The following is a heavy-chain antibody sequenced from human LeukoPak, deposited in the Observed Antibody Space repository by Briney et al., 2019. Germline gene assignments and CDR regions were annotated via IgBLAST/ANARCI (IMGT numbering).Heavy chain of an antibody. CDR3: ASVDYYGSGNYYNDVDY. CDR1: GFTFSSYS. D-gene: IGHD3-10*01. Sequence: GGSLRLSCAASGFTFSSYSMNWVRQAPGKGLEWVSSISSSSSYIYYADSVKGRFTISRDNAKNSPYLQMNSLRAEDTALYYCASVDYYGSGNYYNDVDYWGQGTLVTVSS. J-gene: IGHJ4*02. CDR2: ISSSSSYI. V-gene: IGHV3-21*01.